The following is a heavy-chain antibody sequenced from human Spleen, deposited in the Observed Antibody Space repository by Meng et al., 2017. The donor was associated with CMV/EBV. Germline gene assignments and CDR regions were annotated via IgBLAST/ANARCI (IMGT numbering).Heavy chain of an antibody. D-gene: IGHD6-19*01. CDR1: GGSIRSSIYY. Sequence: SESLSLTCTVSGGSIRSSIYYWGWIRQTPGKGLEWIGSVYYTGTTFYNPSLKSRISISIDTSNIQFSLKLSSVTAADTGLYYCASDLVNRLIHRPQLDAFDVWGRGTLVTVSS. V-gene: IGHV4-39*07. CDR2: VYYTGTT. J-gene: IGHJ3*01. CDR3: ASDLVNRLIHRPQLDAFDV.